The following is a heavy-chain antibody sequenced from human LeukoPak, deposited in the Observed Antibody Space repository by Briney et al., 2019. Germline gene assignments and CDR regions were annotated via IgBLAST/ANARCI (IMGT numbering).Heavy chain of an antibody. CDR3: ARDFVRGSYYRGYYYYGMDV. CDR1: GGSISSYY. J-gene: IGHJ6*02. V-gene: IGHV4-4*07. Sequence: SETLSLTCTVSGGSISSYYWSWIRQPAWKGLELIGRIYTSGSTNYNPSLKSRVNMSVDTSKNQFSLKLSSVTAADTAVYYCARDFVRGSYYRGYYYYGMDVWGQGTTVTVSS. CDR2: IYTSGST. D-gene: IGHD1-26*01.